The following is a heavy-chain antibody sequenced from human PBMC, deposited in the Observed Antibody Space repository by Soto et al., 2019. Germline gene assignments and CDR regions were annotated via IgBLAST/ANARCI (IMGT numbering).Heavy chain of an antibody. J-gene: IGHJ6*02. CDR2: IYHSGST. CDR3: ARDQVSHCSSTSCHQKYYYYYYGMDV. V-gene: IGHV4-4*02. D-gene: IGHD2-2*01. CDR1: GGSISSSNW. Sequence: PSETLSLTCAVSGGSISSSNWWSWVRQPPGKGLEWIGEIYHSGSTNYNPSLKSRVTISVDKSKNQFSLKLSSVTAADTAVYYCARDQVSHCSSTSCHQKYYYYYYGMDVWGQGTTVTVSS.